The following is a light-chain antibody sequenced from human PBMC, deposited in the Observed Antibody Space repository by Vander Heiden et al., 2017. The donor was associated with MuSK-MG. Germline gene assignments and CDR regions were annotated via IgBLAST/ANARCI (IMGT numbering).Light chain of an antibody. V-gene: IGKV3-11*01. CDR1: QSISSY. CDR3: QQRCSRPHT. Sequence: PSTLSASAGERATISCRASQSISSYLAWYQQKPGKAPKLLIYGASSRESGIPARFSGSGSGTDFTLTISSLEPEDFATYYCQQRCSRPHTFGGGTKVEIK. J-gene: IGKJ4*01. CDR2: GAS.